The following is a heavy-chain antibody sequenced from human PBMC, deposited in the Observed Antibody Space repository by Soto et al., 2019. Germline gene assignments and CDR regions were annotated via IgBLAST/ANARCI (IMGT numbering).Heavy chain of an antibody. Sequence: SETLSLPCSISGYSINSGYYWGWIRQPPGKGLEWLGSIHHRGSTYYNPSLKSRVTISLDTSKNQFSLRLTSVTAADTAVFYCARGLGANDGYYFDCWGKGALITVSS. J-gene: IGHJ4*02. D-gene: IGHD1-26*01. V-gene: IGHV4-38-2*02. CDR3: ARGLGANDGYYFDC. CDR1: GYSINSGYY. CDR2: IHHRGST.